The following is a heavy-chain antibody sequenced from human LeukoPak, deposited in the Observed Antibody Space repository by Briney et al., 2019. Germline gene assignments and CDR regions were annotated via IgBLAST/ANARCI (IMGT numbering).Heavy chain of an antibody. CDR3: ARDWGEGGFDY. Sequence: SETLSLTCTVSGGSISSGDYYWSWIRQPPGKGLEWIGYIHYSGSTYYNPSLKSRVTISVDTSKNQFSLKLSSVTAADTAVYYCARDWGEGGFDYWGQGTLVTVSS. D-gene: IGHD3-16*01. CDR1: GGSISSGDYY. CDR2: IHYSGST. V-gene: IGHV4-30-4*08. J-gene: IGHJ4*02.